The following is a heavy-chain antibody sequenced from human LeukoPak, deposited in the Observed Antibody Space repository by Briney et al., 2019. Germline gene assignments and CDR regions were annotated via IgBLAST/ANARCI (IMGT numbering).Heavy chain of an antibody. CDR1: GFTFSSYS. CDR3: AREGSGTGVSRYYYYMDV. Sequence: GGSLRLSCAASGFTFSSYSMNWVRQAPGKGLEWVSSISSSSSYIYYADSVKGRFTISRDNAKNSLYLQMNSLRAEDTAVYYCAREGSGTGVSRYYYYMDVWGKGTTVTVS. D-gene: IGHD3-10*01. V-gene: IGHV3-21*01. J-gene: IGHJ6*03. CDR2: ISSSSSYI.